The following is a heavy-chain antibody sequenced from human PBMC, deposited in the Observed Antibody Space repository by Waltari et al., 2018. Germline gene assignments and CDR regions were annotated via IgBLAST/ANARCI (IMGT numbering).Heavy chain of an antibody. J-gene: IGHJ5*02. Sequence: QVQLQESGPGLVKPSQTLSLTCIVSGGSISNGELYWSWIRQPPGKGLEWIGHIYYNGAAYDNPSLKGRVSISVDTSKNLFSLNLSSVTAADTAVYYCATMATINWFDPWGQGTLVSVSS. V-gene: IGHV4-30-4*08. CDR1: GGSISNGELY. CDR3: ATMATINWFDP. D-gene: IGHD5-12*01. CDR2: IYYNGAA.